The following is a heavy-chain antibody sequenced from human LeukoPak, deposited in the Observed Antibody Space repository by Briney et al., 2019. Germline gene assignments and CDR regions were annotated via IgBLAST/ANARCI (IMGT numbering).Heavy chain of an antibody. D-gene: IGHD3-22*01. J-gene: IGHJ1*01. Sequence: GGSLRLSCAASGFTFYRFALSWVRQAPGKGLEWVSAISGSGGSTYYADSVKGRFTISRDNSKNTLYLQMNSLRAEDTAVYYCAKDRIMYYYDSSGFEYFQHWGQGTLVTVSS. CDR2: ISGSGGST. V-gene: IGHV3-23*01. CDR1: GFTFYRFA. CDR3: AKDRIMYYYDSSGFEYFQH.